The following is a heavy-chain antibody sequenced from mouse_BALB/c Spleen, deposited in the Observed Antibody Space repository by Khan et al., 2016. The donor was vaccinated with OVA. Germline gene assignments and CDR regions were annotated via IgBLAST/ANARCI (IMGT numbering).Heavy chain of an antibody. J-gene: IGHJ3*01. CDR1: GYTFASYM. D-gene: IGHD2-10*01. V-gene: IGHV1-4*01. CDR2: INPSNGYT. Sequence: QVQLQQSGAELARPGASVKMSCKASGYTFASYMIHWIKQRPGQGLEWIGYINPSNGYTNYNQKFKDKATLTADKSSTTAYMQLSSLTSDDSAVYDCVRDGAYWGNDGWFGYWGQGTLVTVSA. CDR3: VRDGAYWGNDGWFGY.